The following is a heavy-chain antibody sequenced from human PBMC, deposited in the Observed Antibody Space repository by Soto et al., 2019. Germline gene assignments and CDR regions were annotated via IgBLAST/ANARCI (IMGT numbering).Heavy chain of an antibody. CDR1: GGSITSYR. CDR2: INTSGNT. V-gene: IGHV4-4*07. Sequence: SETLSLTCKVSGGSITSYRWSWIRQSAGKGLEWIGRINTSGNTHYNPSLKSRVTVSIDTSQNQFFLTVTSVTAADSAVYYCARESGDNWDSAAYWGQGTPVTVYS. CDR3: ARESGDNWDSAAY. D-gene: IGHD1-1*01. J-gene: IGHJ4*02.